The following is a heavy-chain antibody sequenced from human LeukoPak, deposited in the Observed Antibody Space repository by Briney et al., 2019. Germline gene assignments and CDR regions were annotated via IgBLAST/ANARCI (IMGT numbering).Heavy chain of an antibody. J-gene: IGHJ3*02. D-gene: IGHD3-16*02. CDR1: GDNFSSYV. CDR3: TREGVYSPDPTSYHRLPFDI. CDR2: IIPTLDVA. Sequence: ASVKVSCKASGDNFSSYVFTWVRQAPGQGLEWMGRIIPTLDVANFAQKFKGRVSITADKSTNTAHLELSNLRSEDTAVYYCTREGVYSPDPTSYHRLPFDIWGKGTVVIVSS. V-gene: IGHV1-69*04.